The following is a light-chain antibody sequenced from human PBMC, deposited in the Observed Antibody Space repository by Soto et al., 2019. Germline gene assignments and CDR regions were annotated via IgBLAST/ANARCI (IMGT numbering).Light chain of an antibody. CDR1: SSDVGGYNY. V-gene: IGLV2-11*01. Sequence: QSALTQPRSVSGSPGQSVTISCTGTSSDVGGYNYVSWYQQHPGKAPKLMIYDVSKRPSGVPDRFSGSKSGNTASLTISGLQAEDEADYYCCSYPGSYAVEFGGGTKLTVL. CDR2: DVS. J-gene: IGLJ2*01. CDR3: CSYPGSYAVE.